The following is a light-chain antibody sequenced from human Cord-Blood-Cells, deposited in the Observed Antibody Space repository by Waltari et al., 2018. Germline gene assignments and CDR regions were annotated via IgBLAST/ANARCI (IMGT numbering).Light chain of an antibody. Sequence: GDRVTITCRVSQGISNSLAWYQQKPGKAPKLLLYAASRLESGVPSRFSGSGSGTDYTLTISSLQPEDFATYYCQQYYSTPWTFGQGTKVEIK. CDR1: QGISNS. CDR3: QQYYSTPWT. V-gene: IGKV1-NL1*01. CDR2: AAS. J-gene: IGKJ1*01.